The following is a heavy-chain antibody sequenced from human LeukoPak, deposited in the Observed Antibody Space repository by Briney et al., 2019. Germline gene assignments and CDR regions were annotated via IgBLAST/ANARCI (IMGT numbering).Heavy chain of an antibody. D-gene: IGHD3-10*01. J-gene: IGHJ4*02. CDR2: INPNSGGT. Sequence: ASVKVSCKASGYTFTGYYMHWVRQAPGQGLEWMGWINPNSGGTNYAQKFQGRVTMTRDTSISTAYTELSRLRSDDTAVYYCARDGPPYYYGSGSSPYWGQGALVTVSS. CDR1: GYTFTGYY. V-gene: IGHV1-2*02. CDR3: ARDGPPYYYGSGSSPY.